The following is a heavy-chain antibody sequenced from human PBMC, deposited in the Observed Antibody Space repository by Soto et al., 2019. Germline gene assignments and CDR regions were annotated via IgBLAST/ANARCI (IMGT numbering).Heavy chain of an antibody. V-gene: IGHV3-49*05. CDR3: SKAVAGSDH. CDR1: GFTFGDYA. Sequence: EVQLVESGGGLVKPGRSLRLSCTASGFTFGDYAMSWFRQAPGKWLEWVGFIRTNTYGGTTEYAASVKGRFTISRDDSKSIAYLQMNSLKTEDTAVYYCSKAVAGSDHWGQGTLVTVSS. D-gene: IGHD6-19*01. J-gene: IGHJ4*02. CDR2: IRTNTYGGTT.